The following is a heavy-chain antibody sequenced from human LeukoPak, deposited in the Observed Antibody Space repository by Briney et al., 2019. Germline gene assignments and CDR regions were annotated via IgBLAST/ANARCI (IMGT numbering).Heavy chain of an antibody. D-gene: IGHD4-11*01. Sequence: GGSLRLSCAASGFTFSSYGMHWVRQAPGKGLEWVAVIWYDGSNKYYADSVKGRSTISRDNSKNTLYLQMNSLRAEDTAVYYCAREATVTTRFDPWGQGTLVTVSS. V-gene: IGHV3-33*01. J-gene: IGHJ5*02. CDR1: GFTFSSYG. CDR2: IWYDGSNK. CDR3: AREATVTTRFDP.